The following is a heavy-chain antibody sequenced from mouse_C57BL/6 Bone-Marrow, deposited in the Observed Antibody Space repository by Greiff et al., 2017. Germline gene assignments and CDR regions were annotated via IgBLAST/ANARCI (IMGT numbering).Heavy chain of an antibody. V-gene: IGHV14-4*01. J-gene: IGHJ1*03. D-gene: IGHD1-1*01. CDR1: GFNIKDDY. CDR2: IDPENGDT. Sequence: DVQLQESGAELVRPGASVKLSCTASGFNIKDDYMHWVKQRPEQGLEWIGWIDPENGDTEYASKFQGKATITADTSSNTAYLQLSSLTSEDTAVYYCTTFYGSSYLRYFYVWGTGTTVTVSS. CDR3: TTFYGSSYLRYFYV.